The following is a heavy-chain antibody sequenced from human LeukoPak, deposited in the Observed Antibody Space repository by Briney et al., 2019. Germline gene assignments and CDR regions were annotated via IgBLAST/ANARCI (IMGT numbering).Heavy chain of an antibody. V-gene: IGHV3-23*01. D-gene: IGHD2-8*02. CDR3: ATYRQVLLPFES. Sequence: GGSLRLSCAASGFAFSSYAMSWVRQTPGKGLEWVSTISVSGGSTYYADSVKGRFTISRDNSKNTLYLQMNSLRVEDTAIYYCATYRQVLLPFESWGQGTLVTVSS. J-gene: IGHJ4*02. CDR2: ISVSGGST. CDR1: GFAFSSYA.